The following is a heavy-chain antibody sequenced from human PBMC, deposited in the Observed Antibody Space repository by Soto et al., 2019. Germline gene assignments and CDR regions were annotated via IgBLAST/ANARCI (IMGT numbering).Heavy chain of an antibody. CDR1: GFTFSSYA. Sequence: QVQLVESGGGVVQPGRSLRLSCAASGFTFSSYAMHWVRQAPGKGLEWVAVISSDGSNKYYADSVKGRFTISRDNSKNTLHPQMPSLRAEDTAVYYCARFKGCSGGRCYPHFDYWGQGPLVTVSS. V-gene: IGHV3-30-3*01. CDR2: ISSDGSNK. J-gene: IGHJ4*02. CDR3: ARFKGCSGGRCYPHFDY. D-gene: IGHD2-15*01.